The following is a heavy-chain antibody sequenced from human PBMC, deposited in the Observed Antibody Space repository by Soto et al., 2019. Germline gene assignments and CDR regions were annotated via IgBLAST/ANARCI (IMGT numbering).Heavy chain of an antibody. D-gene: IGHD2-15*01. Sequence: GGSLRLSCAAPGFTFSSYAMSWVRQAPRKGLEWVSVISGSGGSTYYADSVKGRFTISRDNSKNTLYLQMNSLRAEDTAVYYCARDYLVIPHRVIDYWGQGTLVTVSS. CDR1: GFTFSSYA. CDR2: ISGSGGST. CDR3: ARDYLVIPHRVIDY. J-gene: IGHJ4*02. V-gene: IGHV3-23*01.